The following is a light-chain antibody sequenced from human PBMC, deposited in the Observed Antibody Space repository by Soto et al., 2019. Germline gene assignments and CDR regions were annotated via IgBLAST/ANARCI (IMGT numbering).Light chain of an antibody. J-gene: IGKJ4*01. CDR1: QSIGDS. CDR2: DVS. Sequence: IQRTQSPSTLSESVGDRVTITFLASQSIGDSLAWYQQKPGKAPYLLISDVSSLERGVPSRFSGSGSGTEFTLTISSLQPDDFATYYCQQYNSYPLTFGGGTKVDI. V-gene: IGKV1-5*01. CDR3: QQYNSYPLT.